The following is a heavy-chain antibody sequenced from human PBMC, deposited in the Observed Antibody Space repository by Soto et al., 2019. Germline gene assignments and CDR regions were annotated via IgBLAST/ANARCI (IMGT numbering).Heavy chain of an antibody. D-gene: IGHD3-22*01. CDR3: ARVSYYHDSSGYGPFGP. CDR2: IYPGDSDT. V-gene: IGHV5-51*01. Sequence: GESLKISCKGSGYSFTSYWIGWVRQMPGKGLEWMGIIYPGDSDTRYSPSFQGQVTISADKSISTAYLQWSSLRAEDTAVYYCARVSYYHDSSGYGPFGPWGQGTLVTVSS. CDR1: GYSFTSYW. J-gene: IGHJ5*02.